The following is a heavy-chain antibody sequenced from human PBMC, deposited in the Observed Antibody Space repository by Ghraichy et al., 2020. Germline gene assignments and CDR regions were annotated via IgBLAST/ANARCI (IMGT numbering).Heavy chain of an antibody. CDR3: AVGYYYDSSGYYPLKDFDY. Sequence: SETLSLTCAVYGGSFSGYYWSWIRHPPGKGLEWIGEVNHSGSTNYNPSLKSRVTISVDTSKNQFSLKLSSVTAADTAVYYCAVGYYYDSSGYYPLKDFDYWGQGTLVTVSS. J-gene: IGHJ4*02. CDR2: VNHSGST. V-gene: IGHV4-34*01. CDR1: GGSFSGYY. D-gene: IGHD3-22*01.